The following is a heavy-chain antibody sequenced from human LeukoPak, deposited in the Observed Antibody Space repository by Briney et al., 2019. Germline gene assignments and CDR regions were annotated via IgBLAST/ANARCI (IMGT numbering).Heavy chain of an antibody. CDR3: ARDRGYTYGYSFDY. J-gene: IGHJ4*02. V-gene: IGHV3-74*01. CDR2: INSDGSST. CDR1: GFTFSSYA. D-gene: IGHD5-18*01. Sequence: GGSLRLSCAASGFTFSSYAMSWVRQAPGKGLVWVSHINSDGSSTNYADSVKGRFTISRDNAKNTLFLQMNSLRAEDTAVYYCARDRGYTYGYSFDYWGQGTLVTVSS.